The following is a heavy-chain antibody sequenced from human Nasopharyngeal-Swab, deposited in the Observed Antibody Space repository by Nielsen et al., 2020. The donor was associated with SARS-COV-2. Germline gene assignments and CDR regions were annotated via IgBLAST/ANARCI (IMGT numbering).Heavy chain of an antibody. V-gene: IGHV4-59*01. Sequence: SEPLSLTCHVSGGSISSYYWSWIRKLPGEGLEWIGDIYYSGSTNYNPSLKSRVTISVDTSKNQFTLKLSSVTAADTAVYYCARGRVVTTGLVYLSEAFDIWGQGTMVTVSS. CDR1: GGSISSYY. J-gene: IGHJ3*02. CDR3: ARGRVVTTGLVYLSEAFDI. D-gene: IGHD4-11*01. CDR2: IYYSGST.